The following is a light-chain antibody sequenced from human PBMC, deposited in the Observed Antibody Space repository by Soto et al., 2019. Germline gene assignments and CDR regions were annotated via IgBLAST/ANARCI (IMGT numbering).Light chain of an antibody. CDR2: DAC. CDR1: QSVGRY. J-gene: IGKJ1*01. CDR3: QHRNNCPWT. Sequence: ESVLTQSPAILSVSPGERATLSCRASQSVGRYVVWYQQKPGQAPSLLIYDACNRATGTPARFSGSGSGTDFPLTISSLESEDFAVYYCQHRNNCPWTLGXGTKVDIK. V-gene: IGKV3-11*01.